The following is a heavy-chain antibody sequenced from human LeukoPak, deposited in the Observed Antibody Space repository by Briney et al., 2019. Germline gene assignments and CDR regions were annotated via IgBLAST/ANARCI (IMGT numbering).Heavy chain of an antibody. CDR1: GFISSNYA. CDR3: AKNLRGNYDTLTAFDP. Sequence: GGSLRLSCAASGFISSNYAMAWVRQAPRKGLEWVSAITGTAYKTYYADSVEGRFTISRDNSKNTLYLQMNTLRAEDTAIYYCAKNLRGNYDTLTAFDPWGPGTLVTVSS. J-gene: IGHJ5*02. D-gene: IGHD3-9*01. CDR2: ITGTAYKT. V-gene: IGHV3-23*01.